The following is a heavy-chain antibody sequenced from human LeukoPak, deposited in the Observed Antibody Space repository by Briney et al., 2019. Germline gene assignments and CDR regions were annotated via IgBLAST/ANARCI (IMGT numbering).Heavy chain of an antibody. CDR3: ARQEGTVTNYSYYHMDV. CDR2: IYPGNSDT. V-gene: IGHV5-51*01. J-gene: IGHJ6*04. Sequence: GESLKISCKGSGYSFTSYWIGWVRQMPGKGLEGMGIIYPGNSDTRYSPSCQGQVTISADKSIRTDYLQWSSLKASDTAIYYCARQEGTVTNYSYYHMDVWGKGTTVTVSS. CDR1: GYSFTSYW. D-gene: IGHD4-17*01.